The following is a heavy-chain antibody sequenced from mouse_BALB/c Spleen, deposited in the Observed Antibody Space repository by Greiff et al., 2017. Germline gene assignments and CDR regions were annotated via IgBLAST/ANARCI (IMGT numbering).Heavy chain of an antibody. Sequence: EVQLQQSGTVLARPGASVKMSCKASGYSFTSSWMHWVKQRPGQGLEWIGAIYPGNSDTSYNQKFKGKAKLTAVTSASTADMELSSLTNEDTAVYYWTGQLGRFDYWGQGTTLTVSS. CDR3: TGQLGRFDY. V-gene: IGHV1-5*01. D-gene: IGHD4-1*02. J-gene: IGHJ2*01. CDR1: GYSFTSSW. CDR2: IYPGNSDT.